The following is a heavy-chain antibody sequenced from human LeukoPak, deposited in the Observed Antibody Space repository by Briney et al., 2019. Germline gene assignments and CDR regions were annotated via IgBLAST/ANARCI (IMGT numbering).Heavy chain of an antibody. J-gene: IGHJ4*02. D-gene: IGHD3-22*01. CDR2: IQTDGRDK. CDR3: GSLTVVARDH. V-gene: IGHV3-30*02. CDR1: GIDFRASG. Sequence: PGGSLRLSCAASGIDFRASGMHWVRQAPGMGLEWVTFIQTDGRDKYYAASGAGRFTISRDNAKNTLYLDMSSLRAEDTAVYYCGSLTVVARDHWGQGTLVTVSS.